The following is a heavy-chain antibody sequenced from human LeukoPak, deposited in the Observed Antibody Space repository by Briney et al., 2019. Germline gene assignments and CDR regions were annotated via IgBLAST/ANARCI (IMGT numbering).Heavy chain of an antibody. CDR2: IWYDGSYK. V-gene: IGHV3-33*01. CDR1: GFTFSDYG. CDR3: ARERIAAAAAFDY. J-gene: IGHJ4*02. D-gene: IGHD6-13*01. Sequence: AGGSLRVSCAASGFTFSDYGMHWVRQAPGKGLEWVAVIWYDGSYKYYADSVKGRFTISRDNSKNTLHLQMNSLRAEDTAIYYCARERIAAAAAFDYWGQGTLVTVSS.